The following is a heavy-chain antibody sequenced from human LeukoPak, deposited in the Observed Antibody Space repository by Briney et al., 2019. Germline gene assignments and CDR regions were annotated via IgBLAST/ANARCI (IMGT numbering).Heavy chain of an antibody. Sequence: SETLSLTCAVYGGSFSGYYWSWIRQPPGKGLEWIGEINHSGSTNYNPSLKSRVTISVDTSKNQFSLKLSSVTAADTAVYYCARVSMGQPFDYWGQGTLVTVSS. V-gene: IGHV4-34*01. J-gene: IGHJ4*02. D-gene: IGHD2-8*01. CDR2: INHSGST. CDR1: GGSFSGYY. CDR3: ARVSMGQPFDY.